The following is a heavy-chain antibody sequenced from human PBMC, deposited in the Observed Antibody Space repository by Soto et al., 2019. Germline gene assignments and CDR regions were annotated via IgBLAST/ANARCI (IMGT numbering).Heavy chain of an antibody. CDR2: IYHSGST. CDR1: GGSISSGGYS. V-gene: IGHV4-30-2*01. Sequence: PWETLSLSCAVSGGSISSGGYSWSWIRQPPGKGLEWIGYIYHSGSTYYNPSLKSRVTISVDRSKNQFSLKLSSVTAADTAVYYCARVIVDTAIVTYGMAVRGQRTTVIVSS. D-gene: IGHD5-18*01. J-gene: IGHJ6*02. CDR3: ARVIVDTAIVTYGMAV.